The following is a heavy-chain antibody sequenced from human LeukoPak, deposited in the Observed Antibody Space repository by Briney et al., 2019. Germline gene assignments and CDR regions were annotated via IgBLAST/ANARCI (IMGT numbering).Heavy chain of an antibody. CDR1: GGSTSSSNW. D-gene: IGHD4-17*01. V-gene: IGHV4-4*02. J-gene: IGHJ4*02. CDR3: GGGDMGYFDY. CDR2: IYHSGST. Sequence: TPSGTLSLTCAVSGGSTSSSNWWSWVRQPPGKGLEWIGEIYHSGSTNYNPSLKSRVTISLDMSKDQFSLKLSSVAAADTAVYYCGGGDMGYFDYWGQGTLVTVSS.